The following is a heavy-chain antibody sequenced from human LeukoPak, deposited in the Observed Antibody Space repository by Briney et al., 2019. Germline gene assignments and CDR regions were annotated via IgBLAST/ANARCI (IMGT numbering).Heavy chain of an antibody. D-gene: IGHD3-10*01. CDR3: VRGGVGTSGYFDY. CDR2: IKTDGTTT. V-gene: IGHV3-74*01. J-gene: IGHJ4*02. Sequence: GGSLRLSCAASGFTFSDYWMHWVRQVPETGLVWISLIKTDGTTTNYGDSVRGRFTISRDNSKNTLYLQMNSLRVDDTAVYYCVRGGVGTSGYFDYWGQGTLVTVSS. CDR1: GFTFSDYW.